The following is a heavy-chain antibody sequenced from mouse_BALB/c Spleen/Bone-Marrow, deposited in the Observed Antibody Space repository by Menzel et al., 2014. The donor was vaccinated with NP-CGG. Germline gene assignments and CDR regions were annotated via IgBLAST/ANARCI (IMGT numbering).Heavy chain of an antibody. CDR1: GFTFSNYG. CDR2: ISSGGTYT. D-gene: IGHD2-4*01. V-gene: IGHV5-6*01. J-gene: IGHJ2*01. Sequence: EVHLVESGGDLVKPGGSLKLSCAASGFTFSNYGMSWVRQIPDKRLEWVATISSGGTYTFYPDCVKGRFTISRDNTKNTLTLQMTSLKSEDTAMYYCARRRDYDYFDYWGQGTTLTVSS. CDR3: ARRRDYDYFDY.